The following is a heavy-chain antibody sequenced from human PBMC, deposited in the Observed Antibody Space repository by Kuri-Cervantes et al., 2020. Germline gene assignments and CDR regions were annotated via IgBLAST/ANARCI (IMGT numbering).Heavy chain of an antibody. CDR1: GGSFSGYY. J-gene: IGHJ6*03. CDR2: INHSGGT. V-gene: IGHV4-34*01. CDR3: ARDRLNSYIYQPFYYMDV. Sequence: ESLKISCAVYGGSFSGYYWNWIRQPPGKGLEWIGEINHSGGTNYNPSLKSRVTISIDTSKKQFSLNLNSVTAADTAVYYCARDRLNSYIYQPFYYMDVWGTGTTVTVSS. D-gene: IGHD2-2*01.